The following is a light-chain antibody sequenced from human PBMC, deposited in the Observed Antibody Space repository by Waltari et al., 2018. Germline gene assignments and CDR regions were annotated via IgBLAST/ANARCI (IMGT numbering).Light chain of an antibody. J-gene: IGKJ2*01. CDR2: WAS. CDR3: QQCYTFPYT. CDR1: SVVFSSNNKNY. V-gene: IGKV4-1*01. Sequence: SVVFSSNNKNYVAWYQQKPGQPPKLLSTWASTRESGVPDRFSGSGSETDFTLTISSLQAEDVAVYYCQQCYTFPYTFGQGTKLEIK.